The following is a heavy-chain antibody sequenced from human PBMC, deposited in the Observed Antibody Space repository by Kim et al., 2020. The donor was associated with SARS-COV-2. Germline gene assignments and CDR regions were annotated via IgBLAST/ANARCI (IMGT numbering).Heavy chain of an antibody. V-gene: IGHV3-11*01. CDR3: ASDPITMVREPYYFDY. Sequence: SVKGRFTISRDNAKNSRYLQMNSLRAEDTAVYYCASDPITMVREPYYFDYWGQGTLVTVSS. D-gene: IGHD3-10*01. J-gene: IGHJ4*02.